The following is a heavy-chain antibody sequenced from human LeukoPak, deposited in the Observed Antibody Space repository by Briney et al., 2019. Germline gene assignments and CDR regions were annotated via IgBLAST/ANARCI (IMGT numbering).Heavy chain of an antibody. CDR3: ATRLGYCTNGVCYYYFDY. D-gene: IGHD2-8*01. CDR2: IYYRGST. CDR1: GGSISSYY. V-gene: IGHV4-59*01. Sequence: SETLSLTCTVSGGSISSYYWSWIRQPPGQGLKWIGYIYYRGSTNYNPSLKSRVTISVDTSKNQFSLKLSSVTAAGTAVYYCATRLGYCTNGVCYYYFDYWGQGTLVTVSS. J-gene: IGHJ4*02.